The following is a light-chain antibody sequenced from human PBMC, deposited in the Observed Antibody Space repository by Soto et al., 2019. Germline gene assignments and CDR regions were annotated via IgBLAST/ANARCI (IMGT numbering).Light chain of an antibody. J-gene: IGKJ1*01. CDR2: GAS. Sequence: EIVLTQSPGTLSLSPGERATLSCRASQSVSSSYLAWYQQKPGQAPRLLIYGASSRATGIPDRFSGSGSGTDFTLTSSCLEPEHFAVYYCEQYGSLPKTFGQWTKVAIK. CDR1: QSVSSSY. CDR3: EQYGSLPKT. V-gene: IGKV3-20*01.